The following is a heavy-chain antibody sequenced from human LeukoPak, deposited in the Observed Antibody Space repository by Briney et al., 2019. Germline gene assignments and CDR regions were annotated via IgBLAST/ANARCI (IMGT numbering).Heavy chain of an antibody. CDR1: GGSISSSSYY. J-gene: IGHJ6*02. Sequence: SETLSLTCTVSGGSISSSSYYWGWIRQPPGKGLEWIGSIYYSGSTYYNPSLKSRVTISVDTSKNQFSLKLSSVTAADTAVYYCAGGGLRYYYGMDVWGQGTRSPSP. CDR2: IYYSGST. CDR3: AGGGLRYYYGMDV. V-gene: IGHV4-39*01. D-gene: IGHD5-12*01.